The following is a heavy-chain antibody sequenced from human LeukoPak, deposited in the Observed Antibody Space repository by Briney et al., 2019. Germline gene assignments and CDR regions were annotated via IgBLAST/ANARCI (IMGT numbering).Heavy chain of an antibody. D-gene: IGHD6-19*01. J-gene: IGHJ4*02. Sequence: GGSLRLSCTASGFTFGDYAMSWVRQAPGKGLEWVGFISSKAYAESTEYAASVKDRFTISRDDSNSIAYLQMNILKTEDTVVYYCTRDPIAVAGTAIDYWGQGTTVTVSS. CDR1: GFTFGDYA. V-gene: IGHV3-49*04. CDR2: ISSKAYAEST. CDR3: TRDPIAVAGTAIDY.